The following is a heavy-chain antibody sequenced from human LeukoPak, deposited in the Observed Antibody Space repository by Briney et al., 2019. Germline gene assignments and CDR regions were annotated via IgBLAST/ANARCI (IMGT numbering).Heavy chain of an antibody. J-gene: IGHJ4*02. CDR2: VSDSGGRA. Sequence: GGSLRLSCAASGFTFSSTWMNWVRQAPGKGLEWVSGVSDSGGRAHYADSVKGRFTISRDNSKNTLSLEMNSLRVEDTAVYYCAKDDYGNPGSWGQGTLVTVSS. V-gene: IGHV3-23*01. D-gene: IGHD4-17*01. CDR1: GFTFSSTW. CDR3: AKDDYGNPGS.